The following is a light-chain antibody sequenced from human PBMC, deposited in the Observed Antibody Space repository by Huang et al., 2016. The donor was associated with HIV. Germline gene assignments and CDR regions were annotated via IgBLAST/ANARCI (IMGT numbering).Light chain of an antibody. J-gene: IGKJ2*01. CDR3: MQSKEFPYT. Sequence: DILMTQTPLSSPVTLGQPASISCRSSQSLVHSDGNTYLSWLHQRPGQPPRLLSYKISKRFSGVPDRFSGSGAGTDFTLKISRVEAEDVGVYYCMQSKEFPYTFGQGTKLEI. CDR1: QSLVHSDGNTY. V-gene: IGKV2-24*01. CDR2: KIS.